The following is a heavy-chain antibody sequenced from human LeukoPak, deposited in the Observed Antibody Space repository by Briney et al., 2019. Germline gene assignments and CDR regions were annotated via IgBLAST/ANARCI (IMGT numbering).Heavy chain of an antibody. D-gene: IGHD3-16*01. CDR3: AKGYGWGASYYYYYMDV. J-gene: IGHJ6*03. V-gene: IGHV3-30*02. Sequence: SGGSLRLSCGASGFTFSSYGMHWVRQAPGKGLEWVAFIRYDGSNKYYADSVKGRFTISRDNSKNTLYLQMNGLRAEDTAVYYCAKGYGWGASYYYYYMDVWGKGTTVTISS. CDR1: GFTFSSYG. CDR2: IRYDGSNK.